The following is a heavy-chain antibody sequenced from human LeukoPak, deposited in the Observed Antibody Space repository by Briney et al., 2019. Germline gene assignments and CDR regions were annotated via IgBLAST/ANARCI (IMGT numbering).Heavy chain of an antibody. CDR1: GFTFSNAW. D-gene: IGHD3-10*01. CDR3: TTGIYYYGSGSYYNFMDY. J-gene: IGHJ4*02. Sequence: GGSLRLSCAASGFTFSNAWMSWVRQAPGKGLEWVGRIKSKTDGGTTDYAAPVKGRFTISRDDSKNTLYLQMNSLKTEDTAVYYCTTGIYYYGSGSYYNFMDYWGQGTLVTVSS. CDR2: IKSKTDGGTT. V-gene: IGHV3-15*01.